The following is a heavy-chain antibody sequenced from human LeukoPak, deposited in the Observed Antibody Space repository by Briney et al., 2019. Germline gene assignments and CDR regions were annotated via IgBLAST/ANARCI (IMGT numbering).Heavy chain of an antibody. J-gene: IGHJ3*02. CDR3: ARHLRYYDSSGSLEITSDAFDI. CDR2: IYSGGST. CDR1: GFTVSSNY. D-gene: IGHD3-22*01. Sequence: GGSLRLSCAASGFTVSSNYMSWVRQAPGKGLEWVSVIYSGGSTYYADSVKGRFTISRDNSKNTLYLQMNSLRAEDTAVYYCARHLRYYDSSGSLEITSDAFDIWGQGTMVTVSS. V-gene: IGHV3-66*04.